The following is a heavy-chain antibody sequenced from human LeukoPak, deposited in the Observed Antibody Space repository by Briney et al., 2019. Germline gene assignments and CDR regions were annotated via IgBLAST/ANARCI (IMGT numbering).Heavy chain of an antibody. D-gene: IGHD6-19*01. CDR3: ARQAGVT. CDR2: IKGDASEK. V-gene: IGHV3-7*01. J-gene: IGHJ5*02. CDR1: GFSINNYW. Sequence: GGSLKLSCAVSGFSINNYWMTWYRQAPGKGLECVAHIKGDASEKHYVDSVKGRFTISRDNAENSLYLQMNSLRAEDTAVYYCARQAGVTWGQGTLVTVSS.